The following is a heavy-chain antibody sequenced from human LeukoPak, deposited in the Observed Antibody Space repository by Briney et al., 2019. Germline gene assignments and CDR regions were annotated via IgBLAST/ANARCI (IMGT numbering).Heavy chain of an antibody. CDR2: IGPTGTDR. Sequence: GWSLRLSCAASGFTFSSCGFNWVRQAPGKGLEWVSSIGPTGTDRYYADSVRGRFTISRDNAKNSMYLQMDSLRDEDTAVYYCATETIGRHYDYWGQGTLLTVSS. D-gene: IGHD1-14*01. CDR3: ATETIGRHYDY. CDR1: GFTFSSCG. J-gene: IGHJ4*02. V-gene: IGHV3-21*01.